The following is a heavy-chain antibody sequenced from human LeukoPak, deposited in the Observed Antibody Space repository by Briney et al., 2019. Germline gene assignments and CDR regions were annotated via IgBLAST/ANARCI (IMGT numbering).Heavy chain of an antibody. CDR2: IYPGDSDT. CDR1: GYSFTSYW. Sequence: GESLKISCKGSGYSFTSYWIGWVRQMPGKGLEWMGIIYPGDSDTRYTPSFQGQVTISADKSISTASLQWSTLKASDTAMYYCARRISTGTYNAFDIWGQGTMVTVSS. D-gene: IGHD1-26*01. CDR3: ARRISTGTYNAFDI. V-gene: IGHV5-51*01. J-gene: IGHJ3*02.